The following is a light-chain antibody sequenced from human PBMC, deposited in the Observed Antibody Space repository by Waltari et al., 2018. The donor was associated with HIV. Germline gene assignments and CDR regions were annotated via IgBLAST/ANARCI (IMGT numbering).Light chain of an antibody. Sequence: QFALTQPASVSGSPGQSITISCTGTSSDVGGYNLVSWYQQHPGKAPKLMIYEVSKRPSGVSNRFPGSKSGNTASLTIPGLQAEDEADYYCCAYAGSTTYVIFGGGTKLTVL. CDR2: EVS. J-gene: IGLJ2*01. CDR3: CAYAGSTTYVI. V-gene: IGLV2-23*02. CDR1: SSDVGGYNL.